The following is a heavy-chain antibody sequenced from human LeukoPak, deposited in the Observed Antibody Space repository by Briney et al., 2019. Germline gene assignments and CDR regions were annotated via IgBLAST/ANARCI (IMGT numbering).Heavy chain of an antibody. CDR1: GGSFSGYY. Sequence: SETLSLTCAVYGGSFSGYYWSWIRQPPGKGLEWIGEINHSGSTNYNPSLKSRVTISVDTSKNQFSLKLSSVTAADTAVYYCARRYYYDSSGYYGYFDYWGQGTLVTVSS. CDR3: ARRYYYDSSGYYGYFDY. J-gene: IGHJ4*02. CDR2: INHSGST. V-gene: IGHV4-34*01. D-gene: IGHD3-22*01.